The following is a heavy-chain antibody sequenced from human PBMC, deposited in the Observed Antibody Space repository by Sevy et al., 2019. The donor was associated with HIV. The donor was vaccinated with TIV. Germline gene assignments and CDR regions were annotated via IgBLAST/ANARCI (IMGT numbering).Heavy chain of an antibody. J-gene: IGHJ6*02. Sequence: GGSLRLTCAASGFTFSRYWMHWVRHAPGKGLVWVSRINTHGTNTIYADYVKGRFTISGDNAKNTVSLQMNSLRADDTGVYYCAREGVDFWSGPVDFDYGMDVWAQGTTVTVSS. CDR2: INTHGTNT. V-gene: IGHV3-74*01. CDR1: GFTFSRYW. CDR3: AREGVDFWSGPVDFDYGMDV. D-gene: IGHD3-3*01.